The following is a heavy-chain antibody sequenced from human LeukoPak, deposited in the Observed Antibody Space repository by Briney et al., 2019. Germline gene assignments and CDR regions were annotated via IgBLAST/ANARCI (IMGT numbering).Heavy chain of an antibody. D-gene: IGHD1-1*01. J-gene: IGHJ4*02. CDR1: GYTFTDYY. Sequence: ASVKVSCKASGYTFTDYYMHWVRQAPGQGLEWMGWIHPSSGGTKFAQKFQGRVTLTRDTSVSTAYMDLSRLRSDDTAVYYCATVAADQVLAFDFWGQGTLVTVSS. V-gene: IGHV1-2*02. CDR3: ATVAADQVLAFDF. CDR2: IHPSSGGT.